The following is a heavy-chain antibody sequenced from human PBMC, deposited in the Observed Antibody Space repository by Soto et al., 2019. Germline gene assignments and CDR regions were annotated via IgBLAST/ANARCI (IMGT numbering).Heavy chain of an antibody. V-gene: IGHV1-69*01. Sequence: QVQLVQSGPDVKKPGSSVKVSCKASGGTFRNHAISWVRQAPGQGLEWIGGIIPMFGPPNYARRFQGRVTITADESTSTAYMDLGSLKSDHTAVYYCARASPHYITVRALEYCGQGTQVTVSP. CDR3: ARASPHYITVRALEY. J-gene: IGHJ4*02. CDR2: IIPMFGPP. CDR1: GGTFRNHA. D-gene: IGHD4-17*01.